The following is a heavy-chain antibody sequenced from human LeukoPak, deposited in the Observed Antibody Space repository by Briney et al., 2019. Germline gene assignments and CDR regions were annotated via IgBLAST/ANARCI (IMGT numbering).Heavy chain of an antibody. CDR2: ITSTSSNI. CDR3: ARDFRGYSGYTYDY. Sequence: GGSLRLSCAASGFTFSSYNMNWVRQAPGKGLAWVSSITSTSSNIYYADSVKGRFTISRDNAKNSLYLQMGSLRAEDTAVYYCARDFRGYSGYTYDYWGQGTLVTVSS. D-gene: IGHD5-12*01. J-gene: IGHJ4*02. CDR1: GFTFSSYN. V-gene: IGHV3-21*01.